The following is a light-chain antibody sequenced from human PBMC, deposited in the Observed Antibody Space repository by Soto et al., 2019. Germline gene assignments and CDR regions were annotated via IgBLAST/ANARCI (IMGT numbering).Light chain of an antibody. Sequence: EIVLTQSPATLSSFPGDRVTLSCRASQYINTRLAWYQHRPGQAPRLLIYQTSIRAAGIPARFSASGSGTDFTLTISRLEPEDFAVYYCQQYGSSRITFGQGTRLEIK. CDR1: QYINTR. CDR3: QQYGSSRIT. CDR2: QTS. J-gene: IGKJ5*01. V-gene: IGKV3-20*01.